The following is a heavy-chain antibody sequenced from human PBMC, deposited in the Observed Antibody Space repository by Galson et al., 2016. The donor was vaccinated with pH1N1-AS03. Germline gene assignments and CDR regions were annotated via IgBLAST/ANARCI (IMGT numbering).Heavy chain of an antibody. D-gene: IGHD1-14*01. CDR1: GFTFSSYT. V-gene: IGHV4-30-4*01. CDR2: IYYSGRT. Sequence: LRLSCAASGFTFSSYTLKWVRQPPGKGLEWIGYIYYSGRTYYKPSLKNRVTISVDTSKNQFSLKLNSVTAADTAVYFCAREKLWARIDAWGQGTLVTVSS. CDR3: AREKLWARIDA. J-gene: IGHJ5*02.